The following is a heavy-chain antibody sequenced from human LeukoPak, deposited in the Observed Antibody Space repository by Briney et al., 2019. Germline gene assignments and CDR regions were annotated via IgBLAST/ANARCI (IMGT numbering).Heavy chain of an antibody. J-gene: IGHJ4*02. V-gene: IGHV1-2*02. D-gene: IGHD6-13*01. CDR2: INPNSGGT. CDR3: ARQAAADTRVGKRTSNFDY. Sequence: ASVKVSCKASGYTFTGYYMHWVRQAPGQGLEWMGWINPNSGGTNYAQKFQGRVTMTRDTSISTAYMELSRLRSDDTAVYYCARQAAADTRVGKRTSNFDYWGQGTLVTVSS. CDR1: GYTFTGYY.